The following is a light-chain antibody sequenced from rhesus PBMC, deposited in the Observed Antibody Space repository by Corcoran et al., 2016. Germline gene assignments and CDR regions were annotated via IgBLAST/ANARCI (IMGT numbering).Light chain of an antibody. Sequence: EIVMTQSPATLSLSPGERATLSCRASQSVSSYVAWYQQKPEQAPRLLIDGASSRATGIPDRFSGSGSGTDCTLIISSLERGGIGVYYYQQSRNLYSFGQGTKVEIK. CDR3: QQSRNLYS. V-gene: IGKV3S9*01. CDR1: QSVSSY. J-gene: IGKJ2*01. CDR2: GAS.